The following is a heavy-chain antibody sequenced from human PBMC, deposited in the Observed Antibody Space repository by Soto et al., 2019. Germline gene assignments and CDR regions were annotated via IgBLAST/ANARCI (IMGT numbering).Heavy chain of an antibody. CDR3: ARDLYAVRGVTTYEMDV. J-gene: IGHJ6*02. D-gene: IGHD3-10*01. V-gene: IGHV3-74*01. CDR1: GFTFSSYW. Sequence: GGSLRLSCAASGFTFSSYWMHWVRQAPGKGLVWVSRINSDGSSTSYADSVKGRFTISRENAKNTLYLQMNSLRAEDTAVYYCARDLYAVRGVTTYEMDVRRQPTAVTISS. CDR2: INSDGSST.